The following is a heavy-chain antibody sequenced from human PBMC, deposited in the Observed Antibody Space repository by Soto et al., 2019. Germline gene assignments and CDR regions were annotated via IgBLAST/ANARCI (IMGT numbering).Heavy chain of an antibody. V-gene: IGHV3-30-3*01. CDR2: ISDDGNNK. D-gene: IGHD3-22*01. CDR3: ARGLVVVISRDWFDP. CDR1: GFTFSNYA. J-gene: IGHJ5*02. Sequence: GGSLRLSCVASGFTFSNYAMHWVRQAPGKGLEWVSVISDDGNNKYYADSVKGRFTISRDKSKNTLYLQMNSLRAEDTAVYYCARGLVVVISRDWFDPWDQGTLVTVSS.